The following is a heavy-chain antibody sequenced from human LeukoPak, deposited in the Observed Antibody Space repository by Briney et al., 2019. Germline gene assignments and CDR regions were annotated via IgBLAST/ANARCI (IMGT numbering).Heavy chain of an antibody. V-gene: IGHV3-23*01. D-gene: IGHD6-19*01. CDR3: AKGGGSGWSAFDY. Sequence: GSLRLSCAASGFIFSNYAMNWFRQAPGKELEWVSSISGGGGSTYYADSVKARFTISRDNSENTLYLQMSSLRAEDTAVYYCAKGGGSGWSAFDYWGQGTLVTVSS. J-gene: IGHJ4*02. CDR1: GFIFSNYA. CDR2: ISGGGGST.